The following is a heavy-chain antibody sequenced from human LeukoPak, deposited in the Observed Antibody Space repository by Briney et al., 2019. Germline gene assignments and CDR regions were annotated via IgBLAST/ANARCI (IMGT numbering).Heavy chain of an antibody. J-gene: IGHJ6*04. CDR1: GFTFSSYW. CDR2: IKQDGSEK. Sequence: PGGSLRLSSAASGFTFSSYWMSWVRQAPGKGLEWVANIKQDGSEKYYVDSVKGRLTISRDNAKNSLYLQMNSLRAEDTAVYYCARAGCSGGSCYSGGLYYYYGMDVWGKGTTVTVSS. D-gene: IGHD2-15*01. V-gene: IGHV3-7*03. CDR3: ARAGCSGGSCYSGGLYYYYGMDV.